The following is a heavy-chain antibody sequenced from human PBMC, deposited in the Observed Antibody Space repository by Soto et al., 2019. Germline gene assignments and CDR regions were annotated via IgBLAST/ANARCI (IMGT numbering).Heavy chain of an antibody. CDR1: GFTFSNYA. V-gene: IGHV3-23*01. J-gene: IGHJ4*02. Sequence: GGSLRLSCAASGFTFSNYAMSWVRQAPGKGLEWVSTIGGSGDGTNYADPVKGRFTISRDNSKNTLYLEMNSLRVEDAAVYYCAKGQCTNGLCLPDYCGQGTQVTGSS. CDR3: AKGQCTNGLCLPDY. CDR2: IGGSGDGT. D-gene: IGHD2-8*01.